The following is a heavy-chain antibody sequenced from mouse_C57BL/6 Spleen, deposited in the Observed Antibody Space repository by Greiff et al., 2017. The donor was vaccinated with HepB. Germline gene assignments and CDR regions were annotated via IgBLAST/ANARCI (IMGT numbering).Heavy chain of an antibody. CDR2: IYPGNSDT. CDR1: GYTFTSYW. V-gene: IGHV1-5*01. D-gene: IGHD1-1*01. Sequence: EVQLQQSGTVLARPGASVKMSCKTSGYTFTSYWMHWVKQRPGQGLEWIGAIYPGNSDTSYNQKFKGKAKLTAVTSASTAYMELSSLTNEDSAVYYCTRLHYYGSSYGFAYWGQGTLVTVSA. J-gene: IGHJ3*01. CDR3: TRLHYYGSSYGFAY.